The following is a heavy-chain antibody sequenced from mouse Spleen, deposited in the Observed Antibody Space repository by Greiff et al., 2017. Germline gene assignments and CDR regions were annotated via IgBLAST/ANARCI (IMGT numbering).Heavy chain of an antibody. V-gene: IGHV1-54*01. J-gene: IGHJ3*01. CDR3: AREGELGTWFAY. CDR2: INPGSGGT. CDR1: GYAFTNYL. D-gene: IGHD4-1*01. Sequence: QVQLQQSGAELVRPGTSVKVSCKASGYAFTNYLIEWVKQRPGQGLEWIGVINPGSGGTNYNEKFKGKATLTADKSSSTAYMQLSSLTSDDSAVYFCAREGELGTWFAYWGQGTLVTVSA.